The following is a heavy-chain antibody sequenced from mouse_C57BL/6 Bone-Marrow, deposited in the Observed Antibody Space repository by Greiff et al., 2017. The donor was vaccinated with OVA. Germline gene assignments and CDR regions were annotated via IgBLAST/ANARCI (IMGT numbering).Heavy chain of an antibody. CDR1: GYTFTDYE. CDR2: IDPETGGT. D-gene: IGHD2-5*01. Sequence: VKLVESGAELVRPGASVTLSCKASGYTFTDYEMHWVKQTPVHGLEWIGAIDPETGGTAYNQKFKGKAILTADKSSSTAYMELRSLTSEDSAVYYCTRGYSNFYAMDYWGQGTSVTVSS. V-gene: IGHV1-15*01. CDR3: TRGYSNFYAMDY. J-gene: IGHJ4*01.